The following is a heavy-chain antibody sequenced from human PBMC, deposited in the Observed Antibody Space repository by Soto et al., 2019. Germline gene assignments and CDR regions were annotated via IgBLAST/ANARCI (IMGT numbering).Heavy chain of an antibody. CDR1: GASISNYY. CDR3: ARDRAYYDSTGLYFDY. CDR2: IYNSGST. V-gene: IGHV4-59*01. D-gene: IGHD3-22*01. J-gene: IGHJ4*02. Sequence: QVQLQESGPGLVKPSETLSHTCTVSGASISNYYWSWIRQPPGKGLEWIGYIYNSGSTNYNPSLESRVTMSLDTSKNQFSLKLSSVTAADTAVYYCARDRAYYDSTGLYFDYWGQGTLVTVSS.